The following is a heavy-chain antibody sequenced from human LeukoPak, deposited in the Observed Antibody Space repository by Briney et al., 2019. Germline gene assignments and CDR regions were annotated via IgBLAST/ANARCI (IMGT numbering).Heavy chain of an antibody. CDR2: ISYDGSNK. Sequence: GGSLRLSCAASGFTFSSYAMHWVRQAPGKGLEWVAVISYDGSNKYYADSVKGRFTISGDNSKNTLYLQMNSLRAEDTAVYYCARGGNPPYYYYYGMDVWGQGTTVTVSS. D-gene: IGHD4-23*01. CDR1: GFTFSSYA. V-gene: IGHV3-30*04. CDR3: ARGGNPPYYYYYGMDV. J-gene: IGHJ6*02.